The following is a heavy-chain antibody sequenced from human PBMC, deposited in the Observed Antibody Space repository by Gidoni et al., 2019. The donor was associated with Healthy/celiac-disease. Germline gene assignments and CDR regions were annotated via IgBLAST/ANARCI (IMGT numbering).Heavy chain of an antibody. CDR3: AKEGPDCSGGSCPFDY. J-gene: IGHJ4*02. Sequence: EVQLLESGGGLVQPGGSLRLSCAASGFTFSSYAMSWVRQAPGKGLEWVSAMSGSGGSTYYADSVKGRFTISRDNSKNTLYLQMNSLRAEDTAVYYCAKEGPDCSGGSCPFDYWGQGTLVTVSS. D-gene: IGHD2-15*01. V-gene: IGHV3-23*01. CDR2: MSGSGGST. CDR1: GFTFSSYA.